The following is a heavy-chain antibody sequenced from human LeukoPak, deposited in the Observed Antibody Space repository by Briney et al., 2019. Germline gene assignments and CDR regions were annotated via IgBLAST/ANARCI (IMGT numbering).Heavy chain of an antibody. J-gene: IGHJ4*02. CDR3: ARVGKAAAGLDY. CDR1: GFTFSSYA. D-gene: IGHD6-13*01. Sequence: GGSLRLSCAASGFTFSSYAMHWVRQAPGKGLEWVAVISYDGSNKYYADSVKGRFTISRDNSKNTLYLQMNSLRAEDTAVYYCARVGKAAAGLDYWGQGTLATVSS. CDR2: ISYDGSNK. V-gene: IGHV3-30-3*01.